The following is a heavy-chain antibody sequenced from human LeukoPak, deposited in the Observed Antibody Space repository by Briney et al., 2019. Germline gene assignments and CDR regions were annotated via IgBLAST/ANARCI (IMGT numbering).Heavy chain of an antibody. J-gene: IGHJ6*02. V-gene: IGHV3-43*02. D-gene: IGHD3-10*01. CDR2: ISGDGGST. Sequence: GGSLRLSCAASGFTFDDYAMHWVRQAPGKGLEWVSLISGDGGSTYYADSVKGRFTISRDNSKNSLYLQMNSLRTEDTALYYCAKLLDPFGGPSINYYGMDVWGQGTTVTVSS. CDR1: GFTFDDYA. CDR3: AKLLDPFGGPSINYYGMDV.